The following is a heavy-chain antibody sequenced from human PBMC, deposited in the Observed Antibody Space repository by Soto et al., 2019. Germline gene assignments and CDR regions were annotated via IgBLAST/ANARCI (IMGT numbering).Heavy chain of an antibody. CDR3: AKEGQQLGGGYFDY. J-gene: IGHJ4*02. V-gene: IGHV3-23*01. CDR1: GFTFSSYA. Sequence: EVQLLESGGGLVQPGGSLRLSCAASGFTFSSYAMSWVRQAPGKELEWVSAISGSGSNTYYADSVKGRFTISRDNSKNTLYLLMNSLRAEDTAVYYCAKEGQQLGGGYFDYWGQGTLVTVSS. D-gene: IGHD6-13*01. CDR2: ISGSGSNT.